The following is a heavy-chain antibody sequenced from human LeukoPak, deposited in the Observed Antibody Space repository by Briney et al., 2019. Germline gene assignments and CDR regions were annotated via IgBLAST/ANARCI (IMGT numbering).Heavy chain of an antibody. CDR2: IIPIFGTA. D-gene: IGHD2-15*01. CDR3: ARAQRCSGGSCYPIFNNWFDP. Sequence: ASVKVSCKASGGIFSSYAISWVRQAPGQGLEWMGGIIPIFGTANYAQKFQGRVTITTDESTSTAYMELSSLRSEDTAVYYCARAQRCSGGSCYPIFNNWFDPWGQGTLVTVSS. V-gene: IGHV1-69*05. J-gene: IGHJ5*02. CDR1: GGIFSSYA.